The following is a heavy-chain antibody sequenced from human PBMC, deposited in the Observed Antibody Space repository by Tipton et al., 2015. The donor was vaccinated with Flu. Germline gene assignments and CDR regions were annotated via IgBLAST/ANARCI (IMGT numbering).Heavy chain of an antibody. CDR2: INPNNGGT. CDR3: ARDPRDGYNPGDY. J-gene: IGHJ4*02. CDR1: GYTFTGYS. V-gene: IGHV1-2*06. D-gene: IGHD5-24*01. Sequence: QLVQSGAEVKKPGASVKVSCKASGYTFTGYSLHWVRRAPGQGLEWMGRINPNNGGTNYAQKFQGRVTMTRDTSISTAYMELSRLRSDDTAVYYCARDPRDGYNPGDYWGQGTLVTVSS.